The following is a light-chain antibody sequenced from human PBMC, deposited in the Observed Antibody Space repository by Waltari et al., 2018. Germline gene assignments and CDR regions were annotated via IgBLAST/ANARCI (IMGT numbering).Light chain of an antibody. Sequence: QSVLTQPPSASETPGPRVTISCSGRSSNLGNNYVYWYKQLPGTAPKPLIYKTNQRPSGVPDRFSGSKSGTSASLAISGLRSEDEADYYCATWDASLSGRVFGGGTKLTVL. J-gene: IGLJ2*01. CDR2: KTN. CDR3: ATWDASLSGRV. V-gene: IGLV1-47*01. CDR1: SSNLGNNY.